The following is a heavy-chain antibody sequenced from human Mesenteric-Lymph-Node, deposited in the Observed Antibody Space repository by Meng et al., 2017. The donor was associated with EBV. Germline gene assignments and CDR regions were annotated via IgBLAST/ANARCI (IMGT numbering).Heavy chain of an antibody. CDR1: GGSVSSAGYY. V-gene: IGHV4-30-4*01. CDR2: MYYSGSI. J-gene: IGHJ4*02. Sequence: QVQLPESGPGLVKPSPTLSLTCSGSGGSVSSAGYYWNWIRQPPGKGLEWIGYMYYSGSIYYNPSLKSRVTISVDTSKNQFSLKLSSVTAADTAVYYCASRGYSDGWTFDSWGQGTLVTVSS. D-gene: IGHD5-18*01. CDR3: ASRGYSDGWTFDS.